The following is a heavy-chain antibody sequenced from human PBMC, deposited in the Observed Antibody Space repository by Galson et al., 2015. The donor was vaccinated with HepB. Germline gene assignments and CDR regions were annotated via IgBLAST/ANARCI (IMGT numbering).Heavy chain of an antibody. D-gene: IGHD6-13*01. J-gene: IGHJ4*02. V-gene: IGHV3-11*06. CDR3: ARGGGKRFKEPHSSSWTPFDY. CDR2: ISSSSSYT. Sequence: SLRLSCAASGFTFSDYYMSWIRQAPGKGLEWVSYISSSSSYTNYADSVKGRFTISRDNAKNSLYLQMNSLRAEDTAVYYCARGGGKRFKEPHSSSWTPFDYWGQGTLVTVSS. CDR1: GFTFSDYY.